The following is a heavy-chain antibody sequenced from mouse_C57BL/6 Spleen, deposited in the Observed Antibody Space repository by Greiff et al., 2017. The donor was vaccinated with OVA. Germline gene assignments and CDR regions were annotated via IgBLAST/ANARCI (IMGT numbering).Heavy chain of an antibody. J-gene: IGHJ3*01. D-gene: IGHD1-1*01. CDR1: GFTFSSYA. CDR2: ISDGGSYT. Sequence: EVKVVESGGGLVKPGGSLKLSCAASGFTFSSYAMSWVRQTPEKRLEWVATISDGGSYTYYPDNVKGRFTISRDNAKNNLYLQMSHLKSEDTAMYYCARDWADYYGSSEAWFAYWGQGTLVTVSA. V-gene: IGHV5-4*01. CDR3: ARDWADYYGSSEAWFAY.